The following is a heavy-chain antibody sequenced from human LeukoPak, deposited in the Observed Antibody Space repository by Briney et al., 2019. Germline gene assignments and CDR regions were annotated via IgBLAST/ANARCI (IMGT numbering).Heavy chain of an antibody. CDR2: IYYSGST. D-gene: IGHD5-18*01. Sequence: SETLSLTCTVSGGSISSSSYYWGWIRQPPGKGLEWIGSIYYSGSTYYNPSLKSRVTISVDTSKNQFSLKLSSVTAADTAVYYCARDGGTAMASYDYWGQGTLVTVSS. V-gene: IGHV4-39*07. J-gene: IGHJ4*02. CDR1: GGSISSSSYY. CDR3: ARDGGTAMASYDY.